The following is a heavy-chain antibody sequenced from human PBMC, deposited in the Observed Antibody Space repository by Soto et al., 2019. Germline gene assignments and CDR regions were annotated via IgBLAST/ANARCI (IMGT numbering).Heavy chain of an antibody. D-gene: IGHD5-18*01. CDR1: GGPFSSYG. J-gene: IGHJ4*02. CDR2: IIPLFGTP. CDR3: ARDATIQMPNVAF. Sequence: QVLLMKSGAEVKKPGSSVKVSCTTSGGPFSSYGISWVRQVPGQGLEWLGGIIPLFGTPSYARKFQDRLTISADESTTTAYIELSSLTSEGTAMYSCARDATIQMPNVAFWCQGTLVTVSS. V-gene: IGHV1-69*01.